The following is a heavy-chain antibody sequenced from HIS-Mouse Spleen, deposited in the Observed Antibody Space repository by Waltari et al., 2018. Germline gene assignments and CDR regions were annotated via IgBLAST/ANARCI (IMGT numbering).Heavy chain of an antibody. J-gene: IGHJ4*02. CDR3: ARIAEGYTSGWYAFDY. CDR2: IDWDDDK. V-gene: IGHV2-70*15. CDR1: GFSPSTSRMC. Sequence: QVTLRESGPALVKPTQTLTLTCTFSGFSPSTSRMCVSWLRQPPGKALDWLGRIDWDDDKYYSTSLKTRLTISRDTSKNQVVLTMTNMDPLDTATYYCARIAEGYTSGWYAFDYWGQGTLVTVSS. D-gene: IGHD6-19*01.